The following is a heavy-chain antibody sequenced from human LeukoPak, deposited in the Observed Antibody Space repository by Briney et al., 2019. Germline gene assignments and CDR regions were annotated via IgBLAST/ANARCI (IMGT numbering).Heavy chain of an antibody. Sequence: PGGSLRLSCAASGFTFSSYAMHWVRQAPGKGLEWVAVISYDGSNKYYADSVKGRFTISRDNSKNTLYLQMNSLRAEDTAVYYCARGGYGDTIDYWGQGTLVTVFS. J-gene: IGHJ4*02. CDR3: ARGGYGDTIDY. D-gene: IGHD4-17*01. CDR1: GFTFSSYA. CDR2: ISYDGSNK. V-gene: IGHV3-30*04.